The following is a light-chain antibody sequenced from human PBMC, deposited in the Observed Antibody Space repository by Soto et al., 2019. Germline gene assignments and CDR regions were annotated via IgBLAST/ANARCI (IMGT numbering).Light chain of an antibody. CDR1: QSFRGL. J-gene: IGKJ5*01. CDR2: DAY. CDR3: QQRHMWPIT. Sequence: EVVLTQSPVTLSLSPGERATLSCRASQSFRGLLAWYQQKPGQAPRLLIYDAYNTATGIPPRFSGSGSGTDVTLTISSLEPEDSAVYYCQQRHMWPITFGQGTRLEIK. V-gene: IGKV3-11*01.